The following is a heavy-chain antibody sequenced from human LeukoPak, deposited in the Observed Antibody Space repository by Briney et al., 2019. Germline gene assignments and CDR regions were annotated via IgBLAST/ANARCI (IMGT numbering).Heavy chain of an antibody. CDR1: GFTLSSYW. Sequence: QPGGSLRLSCAASGFTLSSYWMSWVRQAPGKGLEWVANIKEDGSEKYYVDSVEGRFTISRDNAKNSLYLHMNSLTAEDTAMYYCARDWVAGVPFGAFDIWGQGTMVSVSS. CDR3: ARDWVAGVPFGAFDI. J-gene: IGHJ3*02. D-gene: IGHD3-10*01. V-gene: IGHV3-7*01. CDR2: IKEDGSEK.